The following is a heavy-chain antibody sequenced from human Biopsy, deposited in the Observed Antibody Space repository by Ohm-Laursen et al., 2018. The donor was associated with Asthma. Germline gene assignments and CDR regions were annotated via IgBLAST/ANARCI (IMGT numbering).Heavy chain of an antibody. CDR3: ARGDSSNWSHYYFDY. D-gene: IGHD3-22*01. Sequence: SLRLSCTASGFSFSNFAIHWVRQAPGKGLEWVGVISKDASTQDYADSVKGRFTMARDNSKNTLYLQMHSLRAEDTAVHYCARGDSSNWSHYYFDYWGQGTLVTVSS. J-gene: IGHJ4*02. V-gene: IGHV3-30*07. CDR1: GFSFSNFA. CDR2: ISKDASTQ.